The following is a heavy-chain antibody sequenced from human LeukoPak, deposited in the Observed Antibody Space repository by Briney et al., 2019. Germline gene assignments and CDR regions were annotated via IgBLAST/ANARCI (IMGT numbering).Heavy chain of an antibody. CDR2: INSDESST. CDR3: ARGHCTGVSCSYLFDY. D-gene: IGHD2-15*01. CDR1: GFTFSSYA. Sequence: GSLRLSCAASGFTFSSYAMSWVRQAPGKGLVWVSRINSDESSTSYADSVKGRFTISRDNAKNTLYLQMNSLRAEDTAVYYCARGHCTGVSCSYLFDYWGQGTLVTVSS. J-gene: IGHJ4*02. V-gene: IGHV3-74*01.